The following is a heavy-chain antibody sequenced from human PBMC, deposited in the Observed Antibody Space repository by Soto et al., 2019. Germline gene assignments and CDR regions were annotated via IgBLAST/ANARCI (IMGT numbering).Heavy chain of an antibody. V-gene: IGHV4-39*01. CDR1: GGSISGNNYY. CDR3: ALGYCSGGSCWDFDY. J-gene: IGHJ4*02. CDR2: IYYSGST. Sequence: SETLSLTCSVSGGSISGNNYYWGWIRQPPGKGLEWIGSIYYSGSTYYNPSLASRVTISVDTSKNQFSLKLSSVTAADTAVYYCALGYCSGGSCWDFDYWGQGSLVTVSS. D-gene: IGHD2-15*01.